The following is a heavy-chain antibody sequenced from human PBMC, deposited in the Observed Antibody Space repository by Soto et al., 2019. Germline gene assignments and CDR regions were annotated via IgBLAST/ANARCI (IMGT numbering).Heavy chain of an antibody. V-gene: IGHV1-58*01. J-gene: IGHJ3*02. Sequence: ASVKVSCKXSGFTFTSSAVQWVRQARGQRLEWIGWIVVGSGNTNYAQKFQERVTITRDMSTSTAYMELSSLRSEDTAVYYCAAWGGRTYYYDCSGYRDAFDIWGQGTMVTVS. CDR1: GFTFTSSA. CDR2: IVVGSGNT. CDR3: AAWGGRTYYYDCSGYRDAFDI. D-gene: IGHD3-22*01.